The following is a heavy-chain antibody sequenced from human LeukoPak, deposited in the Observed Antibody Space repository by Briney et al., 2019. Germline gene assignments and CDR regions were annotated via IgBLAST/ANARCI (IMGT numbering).Heavy chain of an antibody. CDR1: GGPFRSFA. J-gene: IGHJ6*03. CDR2: IIPIFGTA. CDR3: ARNYLVSGYYYYYYMDV. V-gene: IGHV1-69*13. Sequence: SVKVSCKASGGPFRSFAISWVRQAPGQGLEWMGGIIPIFGTANYAQKFQGRVTITADESTSTAYMELSSLRSEDTAVYYCARNYLVSGYYYYYYMDVWGKGTTVTVSS. D-gene: IGHD5/OR15-5a*01.